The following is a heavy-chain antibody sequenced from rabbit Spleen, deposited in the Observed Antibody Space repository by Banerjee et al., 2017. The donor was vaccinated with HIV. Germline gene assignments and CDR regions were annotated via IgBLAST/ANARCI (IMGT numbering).Heavy chain of an antibody. D-gene: IGHD1-1*01. V-gene: IGHV1S45*01. J-gene: IGHJ6*01. Sequence: QEQLVESGGGLVQPTGSLTLTCKASGFSFGDRDVMCWVRQAPGKGLEWIGCIGTNSGNTWYASWVNGRFTISKASSTTVTLQMTSLAAADTATYLCARDTSSSFSSYGMDLWGPGTLVTVS. CDR1: GFSFGDRDV. CDR2: IGTNSGNT. CDR3: ARDTSSSFSSYGMDL.